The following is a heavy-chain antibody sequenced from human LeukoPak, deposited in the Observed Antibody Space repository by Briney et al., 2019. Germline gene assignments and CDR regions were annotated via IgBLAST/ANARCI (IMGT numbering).Heavy chain of an antibody. Sequence: GGSLRLSCAASGFTVSSNYMSWVRQAPGKGLEWVSVIYSGGSTYYADSVKGRFTISRDNSKNTLYLQMNSLRAEDTAVYYCARESHYYDSSGDYYYYYGMDVWGQGTTVTVSS. V-gene: IGHV3-66*01. CDR1: GFTVSSNY. CDR2: IYSGGST. J-gene: IGHJ6*02. D-gene: IGHD3-22*01. CDR3: ARESHYYDSSGDYYYYYGMDV.